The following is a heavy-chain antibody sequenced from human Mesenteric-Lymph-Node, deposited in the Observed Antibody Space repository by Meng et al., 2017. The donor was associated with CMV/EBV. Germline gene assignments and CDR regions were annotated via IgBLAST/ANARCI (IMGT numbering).Heavy chain of an antibody. CDR2: INHSGST. D-gene: IGHD3-3*01. J-gene: IGHJ6*02. CDR1: GGSFSGYY. CDR3: ARDFGVYYDFWSGGYGMDV. Sequence: SETLSLTCAVYGGSFSGYYWSWIRQPPGKGLEWIGEINHSGSTNYNPSLKSRVTISVDTSKNQFSLKLSSVTAADTAVYYCARDFGVYYDFWSGGYGMDVWGQGTTVTVSS. V-gene: IGHV4-34*01.